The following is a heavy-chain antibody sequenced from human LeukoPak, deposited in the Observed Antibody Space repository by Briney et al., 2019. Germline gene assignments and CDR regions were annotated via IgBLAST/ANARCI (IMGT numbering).Heavy chain of an antibody. D-gene: IGHD3-16*01. CDR3: ARPRRGDRAAFDI. V-gene: IGHV4-59*08. CDR2: IYYSGST. J-gene: IGHJ3*02. Sequence: SETLSLTCTVSGGSISSYYWSWIRQPPGKGLEWIGYIYYSGSTNYNPSLKSRVTISVDTSKNQFSLKLSSVTAADTAVYYCARPRRGDRAAFDIWGQGTMVTVSS. CDR1: GGSISSYY.